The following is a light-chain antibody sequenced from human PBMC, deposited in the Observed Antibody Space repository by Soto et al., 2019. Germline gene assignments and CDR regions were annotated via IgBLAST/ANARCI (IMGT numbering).Light chain of an antibody. CDR3: QQYNSYSPT. CDR1: QSISVW. CDR2: KAS. J-gene: IGKJ1*01. Sequence: DIQITQSPSTLSASVGDRVTITCRASQSISVWLAWYQQKAGKAPNLLIYKASRLESGVPSRFRGSGSETEFTLTISGLQPGDSATYYCQQYNSYSPTFGQGTKVDIK. V-gene: IGKV1-5*03.